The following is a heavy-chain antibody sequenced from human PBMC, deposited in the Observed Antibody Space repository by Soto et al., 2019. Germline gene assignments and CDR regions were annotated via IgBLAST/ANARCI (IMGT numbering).Heavy chain of an antibody. CDR3: ARLPKGSVVTG. J-gene: IGHJ4*01. CDR2: ISSSSENI. CDR1: GFSFRDHS. V-gene: IGHV3-48*02. D-gene: IGHD2-21*02. Sequence: GGSLRLSCVGSGFSFRDHSMNWVRQPPGKGLQWISYISSSSENIYYADSVKGRFTVSRDNAKNTLFLQMNSLRDDDSAIYYCARLPKGSVVTGWGQGSQVTVSS.